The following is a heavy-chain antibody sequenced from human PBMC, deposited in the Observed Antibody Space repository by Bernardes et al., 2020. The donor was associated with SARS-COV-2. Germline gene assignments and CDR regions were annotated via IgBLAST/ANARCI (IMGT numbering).Heavy chain of an antibody. CDR1: GFSISNYY. Sequence: GGSLRLSCAVSGFSISNYYMSWVRQAPGKGLEWVSVLYRGGSVDYTESVKGRFTFSRDTSKNTLYLQMNSLRAEDTAVYYCARLHYYDNSGLDFWGQGTPVTVSS. V-gene: IGHV3-53*01. CDR3: ARLHYYDNSGLDF. CDR2: LYRGGSV. J-gene: IGHJ4*02. D-gene: IGHD3-22*01.